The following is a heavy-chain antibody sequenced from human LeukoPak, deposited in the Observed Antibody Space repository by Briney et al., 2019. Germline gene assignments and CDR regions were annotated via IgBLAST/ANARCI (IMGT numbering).Heavy chain of an antibody. Sequence: GGSLRLSCAASGFIVSGDFMSWVRQAPGKGLEWVSVIYSDGSTYYADSVKGRFTLSRDNSKNTLYLQMNSLRAEDTAVYYCARVYNTNYAYFDYWGQGTLVTVSS. V-gene: IGHV3-66*01. J-gene: IGHJ4*02. CDR2: IYSDGST. D-gene: IGHD5-24*01. CDR3: ARVYNTNYAYFDY. CDR1: GFIVSGDF.